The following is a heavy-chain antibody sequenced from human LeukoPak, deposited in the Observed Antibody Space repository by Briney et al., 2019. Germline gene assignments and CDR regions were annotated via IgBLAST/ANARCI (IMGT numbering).Heavy chain of an antibody. D-gene: IGHD2-2*01. CDR2: INHSGST. J-gene: IGHJ4*02. Sequence: SETLSLTCAVYGGSFSGYYWSWIRQPPGKGLEWIGEINHSGSTNYNPSLKSRVTISVDTSKNQLSLKLSSVTAADTAVYYCARGRGYCSSTSCYARHFDYWGQGTLVTVSS. CDR3: ARGRGYCSSTSCYARHFDY. CDR1: GGSFSGYY. V-gene: IGHV4-34*01.